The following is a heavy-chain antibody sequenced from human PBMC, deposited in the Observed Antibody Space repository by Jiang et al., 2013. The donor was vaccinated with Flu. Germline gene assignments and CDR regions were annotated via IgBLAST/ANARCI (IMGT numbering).Heavy chain of an antibody. D-gene: IGHD2-15*01. CDR1: GGTFSSYT. Sequence: GAEVKKPGSSVKVSCKASGGTFSSYTISWVRQAPGQGLEWMGRIIPILGIANYAQKFQGRVTITADKSTSTAYMELSSLRSEDTAVYYCASQPMSGGGSYFDYWGQGTLVTVSS. CDR2: IIPILGIA. J-gene: IGHJ4*02. CDR3: ASQPMSGGGSYFDY. V-gene: IGHV1-69*02.